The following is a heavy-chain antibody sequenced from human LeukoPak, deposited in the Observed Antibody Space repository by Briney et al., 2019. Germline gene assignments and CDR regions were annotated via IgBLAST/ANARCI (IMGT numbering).Heavy chain of an antibody. V-gene: IGHV3-64*01. CDR3: ARARAAILESDAFDI. Sequence: GGSLRLSCAASGFTFSSYAMHWVRQAPGKGLEYVSAISSKGGRTYYANSVKGRFTISRDNSKNTLYLQMGSLRAEDMAVYYCARARAAILESDAFDIWGQGTMVTVSS. D-gene: IGHD2-2*02. J-gene: IGHJ3*02. CDR2: ISSKGGRT. CDR1: GFTFSSYA.